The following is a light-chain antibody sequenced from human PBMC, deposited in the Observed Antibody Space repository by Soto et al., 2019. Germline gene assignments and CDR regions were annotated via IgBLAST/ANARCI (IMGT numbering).Light chain of an antibody. V-gene: IGKV3-11*01. CDR2: DAS. CDR3: QQRSNWPPYN. J-gene: IGKJ2*01. Sequence: EIVLTQSPATLSLSPGERATLSCRASQSVSSYLAWYQQTPGQAPRLLIYDASNRATGIPARFSGSGSGTDFTLTISSLEPDDFAVYYCQQRSNWPPYNFGQGTKLEIK. CDR1: QSVSSY.